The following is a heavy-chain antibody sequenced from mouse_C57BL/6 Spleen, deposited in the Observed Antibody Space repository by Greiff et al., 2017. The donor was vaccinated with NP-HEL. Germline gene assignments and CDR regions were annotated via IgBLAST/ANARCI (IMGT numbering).Heavy chain of an antibody. CDR2: ISAGGSYT. Sequence: EVKLLESGGGLVKPGGSLKLSCAASGFTFSSYAMSWVRQTPERRLEWVATISAGGSYTYYPDNVKGRFTFSRDNAKNNLYLLMSHLKSDDTAMYYCARTHGNYLYYFDYWGQGTTLTVSS. CDR1: GFTFSSYA. CDR3: ARTHGNYLYYFDY. J-gene: IGHJ2*01. V-gene: IGHV5-4*03. D-gene: IGHD2-1*01.